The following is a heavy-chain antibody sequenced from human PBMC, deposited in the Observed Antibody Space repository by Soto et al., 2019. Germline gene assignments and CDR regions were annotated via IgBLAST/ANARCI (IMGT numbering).Heavy chain of an antibody. CDR1: GYTFTSYY. CDR2: INPSGGNT. V-gene: IGHV1-46*01. Sequence: ASVKVSCKASGYTFTSYYMHWVRQAPGQGLEWMGIINPSGGNTSYAQKFQGRVTMTRNTSTSTAYMELSSLRSEDTAVYYCARRVDYYYYMDVWGKGTTVTVSS. D-gene: IGHD3-3*01. J-gene: IGHJ6*03. CDR3: ARRVDYYYYMDV.